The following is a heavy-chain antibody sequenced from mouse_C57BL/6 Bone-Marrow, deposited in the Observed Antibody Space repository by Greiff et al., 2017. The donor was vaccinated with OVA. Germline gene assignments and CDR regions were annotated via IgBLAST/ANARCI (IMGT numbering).Heavy chain of an antibody. D-gene: IGHD1-1*01. Sequence: LEESGPELVKPGASVKLSCKASGYTFTSYDINWVKQRPGQGLEWIGWIYPRDGSTKYNEKFKGKATLTVDTSSSTAYMELHSLTSEDSAVYFCARREYGSSYGIAYWGQGTLVTVSA. CDR3: ARREYGSSYGIAY. J-gene: IGHJ3*01. V-gene: IGHV1-85*01. CDR2: IYPRDGST. CDR1: GYTFTSYD.